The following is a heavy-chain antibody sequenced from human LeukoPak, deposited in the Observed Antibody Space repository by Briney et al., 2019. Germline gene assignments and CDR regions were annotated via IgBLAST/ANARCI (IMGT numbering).Heavy chain of an antibody. J-gene: IGHJ3*02. CDR2: INHSGST. Sequence: PSETLSLTCTVSGGSISSYYWSWIRQPPGKGLEWIGEINHSGSTNYNPSLKSRVTISVDTSKNQFSLKLSSVTAADTAVYYCARVADYYDSSGAFDAFDIWGQGTMVTVSS. CDR3: ARVADYYDSSGAFDAFDI. D-gene: IGHD3-22*01. CDR1: GGSISSYY. V-gene: IGHV4-34*01.